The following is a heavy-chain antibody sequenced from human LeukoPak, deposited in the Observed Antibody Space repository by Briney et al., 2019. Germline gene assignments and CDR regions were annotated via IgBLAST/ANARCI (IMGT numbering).Heavy chain of an antibody. D-gene: IGHD3-22*01. J-gene: IGHJ4*02. V-gene: IGHV3-48*01. Sequence: PGGSLRLSCAASGFTFSSYSMNWVRQAPGKGLEWVSYISSSSSTIYYADSVKGRFTISRDNAKSTLYLQMNSLRAEDTAVYYCAKAPITYYYDSSGYYFDYWGQGTLVTVSS. CDR2: ISSSSSTI. CDR3: AKAPITYYYDSSGYYFDY. CDR1: GFTFSSYS.